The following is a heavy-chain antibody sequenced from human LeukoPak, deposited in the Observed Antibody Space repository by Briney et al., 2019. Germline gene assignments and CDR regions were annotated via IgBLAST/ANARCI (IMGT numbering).Heavy chain of an antibody. CDR1: GGTFSSYA. V-gene: IGHV1-69*01. CDR2: IIPIFGIA. Sequence: GASVKVSCKASGGTFSSYAISWVRQAPGQGLEWMGGIIPIFGIANYAQKFQGRVTITADESTSTAYMELSSLRSEDTAVYYCARGGVMKGYYGSGRRYGMDVWGQGTTVTVSS. J-gene: IGHJ6*02. D-gene: IGHD3-10*01. CDR3: ARGGVMKGYYGSGRRYGMDV.